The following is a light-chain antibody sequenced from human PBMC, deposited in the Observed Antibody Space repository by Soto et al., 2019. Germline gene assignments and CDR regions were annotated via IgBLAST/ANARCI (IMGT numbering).Light chain of an antibody. V-gene: IGKV1-5*01. CDR2: DAS. CDR1: QSISSR. CDR3: HQYNSYLT. Sequence: DIQMTQSPSTLSASVGDRVTITCRASQSISSRLAWYQQKPGKAPKLLIYDASSLESGDPSRFSGSGSGTEFALTISSLQPDDFAAYYCHQYNSYLTFSGGTKVDIK. J-gene: IGKJ4*01.